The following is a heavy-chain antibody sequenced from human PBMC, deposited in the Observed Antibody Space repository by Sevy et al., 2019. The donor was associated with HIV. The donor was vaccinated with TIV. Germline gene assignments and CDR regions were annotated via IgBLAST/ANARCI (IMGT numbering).Heavy chain of an antibody. J-gene: IGHJ4*02. V-gene: IGHV3-23*01. D-gene: IGHD3-16*01. CDR3: VRDRGEILHSAFDY. Sequence: GGSLRLSCAASGFTFTSQAMGWVRQAPGKGLEWVSGISSSGASTYYAESAKGRFTISRDNSKSTLYLQMNSLRAEDTALYYCVRDRGEILHSAFDYWGQGTLVTVSS. CDR2: ISSSGAST. CDR1: GFTFTSQA.